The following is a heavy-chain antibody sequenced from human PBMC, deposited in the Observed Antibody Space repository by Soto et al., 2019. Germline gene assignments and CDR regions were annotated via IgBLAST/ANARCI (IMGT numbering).Heavy chain of an antibody. J-gene: IGHJ6*02. CDR1: GFTFNYYN. CDR3: ARDCGKGYGMDV. CDR2: ISSRSDTI. V-gene: IGHV3-48*02. Sequence: VQLVESGGGLVQRGTSLRLSCVASGFTFNYYNMNWVRQAPGKGLEWVSYISSRSDTIYYADSVKGRFTISRDNAKNSLYLQMKSLRDEETAVYYCARDCGKGYGMDVWGQGTTVTVSS.